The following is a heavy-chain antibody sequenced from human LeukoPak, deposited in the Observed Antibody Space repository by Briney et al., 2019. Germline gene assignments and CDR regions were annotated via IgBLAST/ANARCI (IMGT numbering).Heavy chain of an antibody. CDR1: GGTFSSYA. Sequence: SVKVSCKASGGTFSSYAISWVRQAPGQGLEWMGRIIPIFGTANYAQKFQGRVTITTDESTSTAYMELSSLRSEDTAVYYCATIPGRRPRRVDDAFDIWGQGTMVTVSS. J-gene: IGHJ3*02. CDR2: IIPIFGTA. CDR3: ATIPGRRPRRVDDAFDI. V-gene: IGHV1-69*05.